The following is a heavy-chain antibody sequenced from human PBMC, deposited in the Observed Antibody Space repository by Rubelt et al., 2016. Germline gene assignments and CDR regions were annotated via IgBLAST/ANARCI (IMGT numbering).Heavy chain of an antibody. Sequence: PGGSLRLSCAASGFTFSDYYMSWIRQAPGKGLEWVSYISSSGSTIYYADSVKGRFTISRDNAKNSLYLQMNSLRAEDTAVYYCARDLLSSTSNSVWYFDLWGRGTLVTVSS. CDR3: ARDLLSSTSNSVWYFDL. J-gene: IGHJ2*01. D-gene: IGHD2-2*01. CDR1: GFTFSDYY. V-gene: IGHV3-11*01. CDR2: ISSSGSTI.